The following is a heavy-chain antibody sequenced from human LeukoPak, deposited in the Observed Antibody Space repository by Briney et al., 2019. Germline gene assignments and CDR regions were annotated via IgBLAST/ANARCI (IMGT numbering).Heavy chain of an antibody. CDR2: ISSSTGYI. CDR3: ARVVGATKEEYYFDY. V-gene: IGHV3-21*01. D-gene: IGHD1-26*01. Sequence: GGSLRLSCAASGFTFSSYNMNWVRQALGKGLEWVSSISSSTGYIYYADSVKGRFTISRDNAKNSLYLQMNSLRAEDTAVYYCARVVGATKEEYYFDYWGQGTLVTVSS. J-gene: IGHJ4*02. CDR1: GFTFSSYN.